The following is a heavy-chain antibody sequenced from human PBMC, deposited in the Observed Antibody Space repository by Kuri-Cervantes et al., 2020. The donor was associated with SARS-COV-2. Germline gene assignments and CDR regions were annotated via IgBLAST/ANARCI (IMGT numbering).Heavy chain of an antibody. CDR1: GFTFSSYG. CDR2: IWYDGSNK. D-gene: IGHD2-2*01. CDR3: ASDCSTTSCYPY. V-gene: IGHV3-33*01. Sequence: GESLKISCAASGFTFSSYGMHWVRQAPGKGLEWVAVIWYDGSNKYYADSVKGRFTISRDNAKNSLYLQMNSLRVEDTAVYYCASDCSTTSCYPYWGQGTLVTVSS. J-gene: IGHJ4*02.